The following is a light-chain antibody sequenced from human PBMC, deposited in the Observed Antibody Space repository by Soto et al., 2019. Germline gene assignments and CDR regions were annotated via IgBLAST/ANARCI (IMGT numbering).Light chain of an antibody. CDR2: SNN. V-gene: IGLV1-44*01. CDR3: AAWDDSLNGHV. CDR1: SSNIGSNT. J-gene: IGLJ1*01. Sequence: HSVLTQPPSASGTPGQRVTISCSGSSSNIGSNTVNWYQQLPGTAPKLLIYSNNQRPSGVPDRFSGSKSGTSASLAISGLQSEDKADYYCAAWDDSLNGHVFGTGTKVTVL.